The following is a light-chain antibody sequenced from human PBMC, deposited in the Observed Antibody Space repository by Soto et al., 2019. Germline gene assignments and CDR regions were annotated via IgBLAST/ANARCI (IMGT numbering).Light chain of an antibody. Sequence: EIVLTQSPATLSFSPGERATLSCRASQSVSSYLAWYQQKPGQAPRLLIYDASNRASGIPARFSGSGSGTDFTLTIRSLEPEDFAVYYCQQRSDWPPLTFGGGTKVDIK. CDR1: QSVSSY. CDR3: QQRSDWPPLT. J-gene: IGKJ4*01. V-gene: IGKV3-11*01. CDR2: DAS.